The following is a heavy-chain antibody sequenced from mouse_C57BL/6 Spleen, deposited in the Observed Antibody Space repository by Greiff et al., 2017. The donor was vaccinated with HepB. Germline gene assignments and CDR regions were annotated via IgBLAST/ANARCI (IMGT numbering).Heavy chain of an antibody. J-gene: IGHJ2*01. Sequence: EVQRVESGGGLVKPGGSLKLSCAASGFTFSSYAMSWVRQTPEKRLEWVATISDGGSYTYYPDNVKGRFTISRDNAKNNLYLQMSHLKSEDTAMYYCAREEAQATCFDYWGQGTTLTVSS. V-gene: IGHV5-4*01. CDR3: AREEAQATCFDY. D-gene: IGHD3-2*02. CDR2: ISDGGSYT. CDR1: GFTFSSYA.